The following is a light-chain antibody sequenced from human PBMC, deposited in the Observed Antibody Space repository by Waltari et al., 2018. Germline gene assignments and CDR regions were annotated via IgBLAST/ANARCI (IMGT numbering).Light chain of an antibody. V-gene: IGLV2-8*01. J-gene: IGLJ2*01. CDR1: SSDVGGYNY. CDR3: SSYAGSNNVV. CDR2: EVS. Sequence: QSALTQPPSASGSPGQSVTISCTGTSSDVGGYNYVSWYQQHPGQAPTLMIYEVSKRPSGVPDRFSGSKSGNTASLTVSGLQAEDEADYYCSSYAGSNNVVFGGGTKLTVL.